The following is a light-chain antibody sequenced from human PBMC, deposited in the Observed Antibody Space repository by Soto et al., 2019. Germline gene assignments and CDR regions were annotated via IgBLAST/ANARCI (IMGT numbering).Light chain of an antibody. CDR3: SSYTSSTTYV. CDR2: DVS. CDR1: SSDVGAYSY. V-gene: IGLV2-14*03. J-gene: IGLJ1*01. Sequence: QSALTQHASVSGSPGQSITISCTGSSSDVGAYSYVSWYQQHPGKAPKLIIYDVSDRPSGISNRFSGSKSDNTASLTISGLQAEDEAEYYCSSYTSSTTYVFGTGTKVTVL.